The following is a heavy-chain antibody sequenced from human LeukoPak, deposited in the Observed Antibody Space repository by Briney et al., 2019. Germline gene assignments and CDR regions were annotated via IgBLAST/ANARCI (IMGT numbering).Heavy chain of an antibody. CDR2: ISSSSSTI. Sequence: GSLRLSCAASGFTFSSYSMKWVRQAPGKGLEWVSYISSSSSTIYYADSVKGRFTISRDNANNSLYLQMNSLRAEDTAVYYCARRSYSGLDYWGQGTLVTVSS. J-gene: IGHJ4*02. CDR1: GFTFSSYS. D-gene: IGHD2-15*01. CDR3: ARRSYSGLDY. V-gene: IGHV3-48*01.